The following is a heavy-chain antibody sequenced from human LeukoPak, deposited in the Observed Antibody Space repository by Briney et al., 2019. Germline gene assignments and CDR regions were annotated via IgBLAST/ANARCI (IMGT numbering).Heavy chain of an antibody. D-gene: IGHD4-17*01. CDR2: ISSSGSTI. Sequence: PGGSLRLSCAASGFTFSDYYMSWIRQAPGKGLEWVSYISSSGSTIYYADTVKGRFTISRDNAKNSLYLQMNSLRAEDTAVYYCAKDGGVEDYGDYAFDYWGQGTLVTVSS. CDR1: GFTFSDYY. V-gene: IGHV3-11*04. CDR3: AKDGGVEDYGDYAFDY. J-gene: IGHJ4*02.